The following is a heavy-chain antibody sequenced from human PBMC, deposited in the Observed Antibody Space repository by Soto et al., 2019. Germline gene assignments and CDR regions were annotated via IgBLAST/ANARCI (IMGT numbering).Heavy chain of an antibody. J-gene: IGHJ5*02. CDR3: AGYGSGSYPRFDP. CDR1: GGSISSYY. D-gene: IGHD3-10*01. CDR2: IYYSGST. V-gene: IGHV4-59*01. Sequence: SETLSLTCTVSGGSISSYYWSWIRQPPGKGLEWIGYIYYSGSTNYNPSLKSRVTISVDTSKNQFSLKLSSVTAADTAVYYCAGYGSGSYPRFDPGGQGTLVTVSS.